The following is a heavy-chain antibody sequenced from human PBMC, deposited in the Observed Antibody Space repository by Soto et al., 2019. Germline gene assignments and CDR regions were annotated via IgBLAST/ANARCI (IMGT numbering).Heavy chain of an antibody. CDR2: ISYDGSNK. D-gene: IGHD2-15*01. CDR3: AKEVPVAATYHSISYGMDV. J-gene: IGHJ6*02. Sequence: QVQLVESGGGVVQPGRSLRLSCAASGFTFSSYGMHWVRQAPGKGLEWVAVISYDGSNKYYADSVKGRFTISRDNSKNTLYLQMNSLRAEDTAVYYCAKEVPVAATYHSISYGMDVWGQGTTVTVSS. V-gene: IGHV3-30*18. CDR1: GFTFSSYG.